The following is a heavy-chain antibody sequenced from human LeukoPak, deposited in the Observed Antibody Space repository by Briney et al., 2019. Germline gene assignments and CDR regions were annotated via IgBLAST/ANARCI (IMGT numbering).Heavy chain of an antibody. Sequence: GGSLRLSCAASGTYWMHWVRQAQGKGLGWVSNINSDGSWTGYADSVKGRFTISKDNAKNTVSLQMNNLRAEDTAVYYCVTFYETYWGRGTLVTVSS. J-gene: IGHJ4*02. CDR2: INSDGSWT. CDR3: VTFYETY. CDR1: GTYW. D-gene: IGHD2/OR15-2a*01. V-gene: IGHV3-74*01.